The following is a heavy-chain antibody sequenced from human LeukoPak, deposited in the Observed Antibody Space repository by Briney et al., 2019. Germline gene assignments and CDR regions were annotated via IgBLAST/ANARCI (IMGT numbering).Heavy chain of an antibody. V-gene: IGHV3-23*01. J-gene: IGHJ3*02. D-gene: IGHD1-20*01. Sequence: AGGSLRLSCAASGFTFTNYGMSWVRQAPGKGLEWVSDISGSGGTTYYADSVKGRFTISRDNSKNTLYLQMNSLRAEDTAVYYCAKTRIGYNWNVGARGAFDIWGQGTMVTVSS. CDR1: GFTFTNYG. CDR2: ISGSGGTT. CDR3: AKTRIGYNWNVGARGAFDI.